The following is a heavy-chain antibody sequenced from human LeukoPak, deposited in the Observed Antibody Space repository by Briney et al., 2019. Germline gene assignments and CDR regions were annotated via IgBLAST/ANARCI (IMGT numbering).Heavy chain of an antibody. D-gene: IGHD4-11*01. CDR3: ARVSDYTKEKFDF. CDR1: GGSISSFY. Sequence: PSETLSLTCTVSGGSISSFYWSWLRQPPGQGLEWIGYMSYSGTTNYNPSLKSRLTISMDTSKNQFSLQLSSVTAADAAVDYCARVSDYTKEKFDFWGQGTLVTVAS. V-gene: IGHV4-59*01. CDR2: MSYSGTT. J-gene: IGHJ4*02.